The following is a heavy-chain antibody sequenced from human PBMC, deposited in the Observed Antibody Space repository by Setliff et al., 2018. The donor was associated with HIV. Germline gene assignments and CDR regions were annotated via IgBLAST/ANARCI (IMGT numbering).Heavy chain of an antibody. Sequence: SETLSLTCTVSGGSISSGGCYWSWIRQHPEKGLEWIGYVYYNGDTYYNPSLKSRVTLSVDTSKNQFSLNLSSVTAADTAVYYCARAQGVTPFDHWGPGTLVTVSS. V-gene: IGHV4-31*03. CDR2: VYYNGDT. CDR1: GGSISSGGCY. D-gene: IGHD2-21*02. CDR3: ARAQGVTPFDH. J-gene: IGHJ4*02.